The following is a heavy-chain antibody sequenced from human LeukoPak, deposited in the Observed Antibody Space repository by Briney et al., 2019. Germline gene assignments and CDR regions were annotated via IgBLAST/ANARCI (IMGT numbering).Heavy chain of an antibody. CDR1: GGSISGGSDY. Sequence: SETLSLTCTVSGGSISGGSDYWGWFRQPPGKGLEWVGSIYYSGNTYYNPSLKSRVTISVDTSKNQFSLKLSSVTAADTAVYYCARDWFGEGFDYWGQGTLVTVSS. J-gene: IGHJ4*02. CDR2: IYYSGNT. V-gene: IGHV4-39*07. CDR3: ARDWFGEGFDY. D-gene: IGHD3-10*01.